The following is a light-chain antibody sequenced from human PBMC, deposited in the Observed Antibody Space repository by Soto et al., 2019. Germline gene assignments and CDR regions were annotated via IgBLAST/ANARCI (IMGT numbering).Light chain of an antibody. CDR2: DAS. J-gene: IGKJ5*01. CDR1: QNIRNW. V-gene: IGKV1-5*01. CDR3: QQYNTYST. Sequence: DIQMTQSPSTLSATVGESVAITCRASQNIRNWLAWYQQKPGKAPYPLIYDASSLKSGVPARLSGSGSGTEFTLTISSLQPDDFATYYCQQYNTYSTFGQGTRLE.